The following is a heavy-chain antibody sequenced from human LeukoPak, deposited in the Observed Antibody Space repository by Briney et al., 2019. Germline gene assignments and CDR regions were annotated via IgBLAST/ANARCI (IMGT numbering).Heavy chain of an antibody. CDR2: IIPILGIA. J-gene: IGHJ3*02. CDR1: GGTFSSYA. Sequence: SVKVSCKASGGTFSSYAISWVRQAPGQGLEWMGRIIPILGIANYAQKFQGRVTITADKSTSTAYMELSSLRSDDTAVYYCARRSSDNAFDIWGQGTMVTVSS. V-gene: IGHV1-69*04. CDR3: ARRSSDNAFDI.